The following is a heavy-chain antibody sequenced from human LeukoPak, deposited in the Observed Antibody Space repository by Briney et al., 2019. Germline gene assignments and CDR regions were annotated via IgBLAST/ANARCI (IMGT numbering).Heavy chain of an antibody. CDR2: INSDGSST. CDR1: GFTFSSYW. Sequence: PGGSLRLSCAASGFTFSSYWMHWVRQAPGKGLVWVSRINSDGSSTSYADSVKGRFTISRDNAKNTLYLQMNSLRAEDTAVYYCARDYHLGYCSGGSCPHTGDLCYWGQGTLVTVSS. CDR3: ARDYHLGYCSGGSCPHTGDLCY. D-gene: IGHD2-15*01. V-gene: IGHV3-74*01. J-gene: IGHJ4*02.